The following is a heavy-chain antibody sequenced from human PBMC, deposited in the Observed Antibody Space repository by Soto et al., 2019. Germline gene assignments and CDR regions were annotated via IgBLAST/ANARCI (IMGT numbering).Heavy chain of an antibody. CDR3: ATGCRGYSSAPRFDFEY. Sequence: QVQLVQSGAEVKKPGSSVQVSCQASGGIFSSNAISWVRQAPGQGLEWMGGILPIFDTTHYAQKFQGRVTITADESTSTAYMELSILKSEDTALYYCATGCRGYSSAPRFDFEYWGQGTLVTVSS. V-gene: IGHV1-69*01. D-gene: IGHD5-18*01. CDR1: GGIFSSNA. CDR2: ILPIFDTT. J-gene: IGHJ4*02.